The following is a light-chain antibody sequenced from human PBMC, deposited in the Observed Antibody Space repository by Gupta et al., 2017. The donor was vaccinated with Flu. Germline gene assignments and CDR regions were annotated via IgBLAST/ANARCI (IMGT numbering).Light chain of an antibody. J-gene: IGLJ3*02. CDR2: STD. CDR3: ALFLGGGSWV. CDR1: SGSVSRSFY. Sequence: QTVVTSEASFSVSPGGTVTLTCGLRSGSVSRSFYPSWYQQTPGQPPRALVHSTDSRSSGVPNRFSGSILGNKAALTITGAQADDECDYYCALFLGGGSWVFGGGTKLTVL. V-gene: IGLV8-61*01.